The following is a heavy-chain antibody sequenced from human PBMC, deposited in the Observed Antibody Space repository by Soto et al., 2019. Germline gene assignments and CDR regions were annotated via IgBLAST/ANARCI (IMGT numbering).Heavy chain of an antibody. CDR3: ARVAYTYGWIYDY. CDR2: IKQDGSKK. J-gene: IGHJ4*01. V-gene: IGHV3-7*02. CDR1: GFTFSSHW. D-gene: IGHD2-2*02. Sequence: ESLRLSSAASGFTFSSHWMSWVSQAPGKGLQWVVNIKQDGSKKYYMDSVRGRFTVSRDNAKNSLYLQMNSLRAEDTAVYFCARVAYTYGWIYDYWGQGSLVTVSS.